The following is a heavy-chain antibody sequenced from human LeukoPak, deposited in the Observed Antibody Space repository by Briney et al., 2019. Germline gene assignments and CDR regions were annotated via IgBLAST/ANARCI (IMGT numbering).Heavy chain of an antibody. J-gene: IGHJ4*03. Sequence: PGGSLRLSCAASGFTFSSYTMSWVRQAPGKGLEWISVISATGFTTYHTDSVKGRLTISRDNSKSMLYLQMDGLRAEDTAIYFCTKDVQVGPTRGFFDFWGQGTLVTVSS. V-gene: IGHV3-23*01. CDR3: TKDVQVGPTRGFFDF. CDR1: GFTFSSYT. D-gene: IGHD1-26*01. CDR2: ISATGFTT.